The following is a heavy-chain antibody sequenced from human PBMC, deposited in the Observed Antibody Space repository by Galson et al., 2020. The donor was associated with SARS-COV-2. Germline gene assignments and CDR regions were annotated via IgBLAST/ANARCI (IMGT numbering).Heavy chain of an antibody. CDR3: AKDMGDSSISLSD. J-gene: IGHJ4*02. V-gene: IGHV3-43*01. D-gene: IGHD6-13*01. Sequence: GGSLRLSCAASGFTFDDYTMHWVRQAPGKGLEWVSLISWDGGSTYYADSVKGRFTISRDNSKNSLYLQMNSLRTEDTALYYCAKDMGDSSISLSDWGQGTLVTVSS. CDR1: GFTFDDYT. CDR2: ISWDGGST.